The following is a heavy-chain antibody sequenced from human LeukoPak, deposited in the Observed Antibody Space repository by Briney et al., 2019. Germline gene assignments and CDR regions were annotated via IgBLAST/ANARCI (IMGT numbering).Heavy chain of an antibody. CDR1: GGSFSGYY. Sequence: SETQSLTCAVYGGSFSGYYWSWIRQPPGKGLEWIGEINHSGSTNYKSSLKSRVTISVDTSKNQFSLKLTSVTAADTAVYYCTRLTVGTTWGNYFDYWGQGTVVTVSS. V-gene: IGHV4-34*01. J-gene: IGHJ4*02. CDR3: TRLTVGTTWGNYFDY. D-gene: IGHD1-26*01. CDR2: INHSGST.